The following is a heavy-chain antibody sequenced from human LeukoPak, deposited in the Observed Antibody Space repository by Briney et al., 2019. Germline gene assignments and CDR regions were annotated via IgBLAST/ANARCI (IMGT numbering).Heavy chain of an antibody. D-gene: IGHD3-3*01. CDR2: INPNTGGT. J-gene: IGHJ4*02. V-gene: IGHV1-2*02. CDR1: GYTFTGYF. Sequence: ASVKVSCKASGYTFTGYFMHWVRQAPGQGLEWMGWINPNTGGTNYAQKFQGRFTMTRDTSISTAHMELSRLRSDDTAVYYCARASRITIFGVFNHWGQGTLVTVSS. CDR3: ARASRITIFGVFNH.